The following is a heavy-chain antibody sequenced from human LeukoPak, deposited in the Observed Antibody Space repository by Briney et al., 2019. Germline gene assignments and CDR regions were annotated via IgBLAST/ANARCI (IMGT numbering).Heavy chain of an antibody. J-gene: IGHJ4*02. CDR2: INHSGST. CDR3: ARGAAAGPELDY. CDR1: GFTVSSNY. V-gene: IGHV4-34*01. Sequence: GSLRLSCAASGFTVSSNYMSWIRQPPGKGLEWIGEINHSGSTNYNPSLKSRVTISVDTSKNQFSLKLSSVTAADTAVYYCARGAAAGPELDYWGQGTLVTVSS. D-gene: IGHD6-13*01.